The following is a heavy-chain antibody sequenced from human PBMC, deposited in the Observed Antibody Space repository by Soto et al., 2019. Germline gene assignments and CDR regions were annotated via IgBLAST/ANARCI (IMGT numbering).Heavy chain of an antibody. CDR1: GGSISSYY. D-gene: IGHD5-12*01. V-gene: IGHV4-59*08. CDR2: IYFSGTT. Sequence: QVQLQESGPGLVKPSETLSLTCTVSGGSISSYYWSWIRQPPGKGLEWIGYIYFSGTTNYNPSLRSRVPIQEDTSRNRFPLRPTPWTAPNPASFYGAGHSNVDFKCYYFDYWGREPWSPSPQ. J-gene: IGHJ4*02. CDR3: AGHSNVDFKCYYFDY.